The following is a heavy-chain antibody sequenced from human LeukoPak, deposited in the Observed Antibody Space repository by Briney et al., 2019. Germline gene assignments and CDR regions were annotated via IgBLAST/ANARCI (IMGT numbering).Heavy chain of an antibody. CDR1: GFVFSKYA. Sequence: GGSLRLSCVGSGFVFSKYAVHWVRQAPGKGLEWVAVVSYDGDFKLYGDSVKGRFTISRDNSQNMLFLQMNDLRPQDAATYFCARDPYSHDSSGCSYFLQYWGQGTVVTVSS. D-gene: IGHD6-19*01. CDR3: ARDPYSHDSSGCSYFLQY. J-gene: IGHJ4*02. CDR2: VSYDGDFK. V-gene: IGHV3-30-3*01.